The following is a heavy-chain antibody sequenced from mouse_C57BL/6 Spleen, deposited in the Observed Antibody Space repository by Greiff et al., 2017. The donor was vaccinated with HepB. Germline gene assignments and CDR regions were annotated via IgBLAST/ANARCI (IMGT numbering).Heavy chain of an antibody. J-gene: IGHJ2*01. Sequence: VQLQQPGAELVRPGSSVKLSCKASGYTFTSYWMDWVKQRPGQGLEWIGNIYPSDSETHYNQKFKDKATLTVDKSSSTAYMQLSSLTSEDSAVYYCARRAGLRRGDFDYWGQGTTLTVSS. CDR1: GYTFTSYW. D-gene: IGHD2-4*01. CDR3: ARRAGLRRGDFDY. V-gene: IGHV1-61*01. CDR2: IYPSDSET.